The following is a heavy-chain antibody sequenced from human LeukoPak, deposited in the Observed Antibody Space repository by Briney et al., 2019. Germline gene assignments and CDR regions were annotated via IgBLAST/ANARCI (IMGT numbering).Heavy chain of an antibody. V-gene: IGHV4-34*01. Sequence: SETLSLTCAVYGGSFSGYYWSWIRQPPGKGLEWIGEINNSGSTNYNPSLKSRVTISVDTSKNQFSLKLSSVTAADTAVYYCAKDRLHDRSNWFDPWGQGTLVTVSS. CDR1: GGSFSGYY. D-gene: IGHD3-3*01. CDR3: AKDRLHDRSNWFDP. J-gene: IGHJ5*02. CDR2: INNSGST.